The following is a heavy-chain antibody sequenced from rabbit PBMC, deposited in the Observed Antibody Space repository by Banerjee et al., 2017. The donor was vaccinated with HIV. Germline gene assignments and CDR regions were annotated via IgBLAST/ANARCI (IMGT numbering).Heavy chain of an antibody. CDR3: ARESGYDDYGNYDL. J-gene: IGHJ6*01. CDR1: GIDFSRYW. V-gene: IGHV1S40*01. Sequence: QSLEESGGDLVKPGGSLKLSCKASGIDFSRYWICWVRQTPGKGLEWIACIDTGSSGTTLYASWAKGRFTISKTSSTTVTLQMTSLTAADTATYFCARESGYDDYGNYDLWGPGTLVTVS. CDR2: IDTGSSGTT. D-gene: IGHD2-1*01.